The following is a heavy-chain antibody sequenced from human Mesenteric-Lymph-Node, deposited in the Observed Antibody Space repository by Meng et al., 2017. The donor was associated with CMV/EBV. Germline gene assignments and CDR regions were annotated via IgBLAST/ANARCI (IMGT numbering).Heavy chain of an antibody. V-gene: IGHV3-23*01. J-gene: IGHJ4*02. Sequence: GESLKISCAASGFTFSSYAMSWVRQAPGKGLEWVSGISGSGGSTYYADSVKGRFTISRDNSKNTLYLQMNSLRAEDTAVYYCAKVEYCSSTSCRDYWGQGTLVTVSS. CDR3: AKVEYCSSTSCRDY. CDR2: ISGSGGST. CDR1: GFTFSSYA. D-gene: IGHD2-2*01.